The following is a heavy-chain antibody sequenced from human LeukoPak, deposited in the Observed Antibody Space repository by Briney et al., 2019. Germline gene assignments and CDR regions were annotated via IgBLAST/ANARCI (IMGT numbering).Heavy chain of an antibody. V-gene: IGHV3-20*04. CDR3: ARDGSSGWYGGDFDY. D-gene: IGHD6-13*01. Sequence: GGSLRLSCAASGFTFDDYGMSWVRQAPGKGLEWVSGINWNGGSTGYADSAKGRFTISRDNAKNSLYLQMNSLRAEDTALYYCARDGSSGWYGGDFDYWGQGTLVTVSS. CDR1: GFTFDDYG. CDR2: INWNGGST. J-gene: IGHJ4*02.